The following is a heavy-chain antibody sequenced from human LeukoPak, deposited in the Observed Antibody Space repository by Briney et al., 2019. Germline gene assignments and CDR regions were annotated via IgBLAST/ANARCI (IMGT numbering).Heavy chain of an antibody. CDR1: GFTFSSYW. D-gene: IGHD3-10*01. CDR3: ARDKVYCGSGTYGY. CDR2: INSDGSST. V-gene: IGHV3-74*01. J-gene: IGHJ4*02. Sequence: PGGSLRLSCAASGFTFSSYWMHWVRQVPGKGLVWVSHINSDGSSTSYADSVKGRFTISRDNAKNTLYLQMNSLRAEDTAVYFCARDKVYCGSGTYGYWGQGTLVTVSS.